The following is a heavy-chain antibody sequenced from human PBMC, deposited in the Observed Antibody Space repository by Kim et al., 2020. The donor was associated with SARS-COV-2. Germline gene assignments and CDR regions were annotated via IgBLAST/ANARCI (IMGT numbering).Heavy chain of an antibody. CDR2: IIPIFGIA. CDR1: GGTFSSYA. V-gene: IGHV1-69*04. CDR3: ARAALYGDYEEGYFDY. Sequence: SVKVSCKASGGTFSSYAISWVRQAPGQGLEWMGRIIPIFGIANYAQNFQGRVTITADKSTSTAYMELSSLRSEDTAVFYCARAALYGDYEEGYFDYWGQGTVVTVSS. D-gene: IGHD4-17*01. J-gene: IGHJ4*02.